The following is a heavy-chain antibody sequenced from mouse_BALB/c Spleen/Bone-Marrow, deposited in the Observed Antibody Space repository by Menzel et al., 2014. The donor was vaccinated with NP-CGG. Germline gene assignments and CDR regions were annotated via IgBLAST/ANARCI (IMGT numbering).Heavy chain of an antibody. CDR2: IDTSDSYT. CDR3: ARGGHDFSLDY. Sequence: QVQLQQSGAELGMPGASVKMSCKASGYTFTDNWIYWVKQRPGQGLEWIGAIDTSDSYTNYNQKFMGKVSLTVDASSSTAYMQVSSLTSDDSAVYYCARGGHDFSLDYWGQGTSVTVSS. CDR1: GYTFTDNW. V-gene: IGHV1-69*01. D-gene: IGHD2-4*01. J-gene: IGHJ4*01.